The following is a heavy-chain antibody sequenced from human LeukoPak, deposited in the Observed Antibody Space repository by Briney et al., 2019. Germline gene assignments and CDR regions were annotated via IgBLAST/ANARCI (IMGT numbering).Heavy chain of an antibody. CDR3: AKGSWYNILTGYKRQGGFDY. CDR1: GFTFSSYS. CDR2: ISSSSSYI. Sequence: GGSLRLSCAASGFTFSSYSMNWVRQAPGKGLEWVSSISSSSSYIYYADSVKGRFTISRDNSKNTLYLQMSSLRAEDTAVYYCAKGSWYNILTGYKRQGGFDYWGQGTLVTVSS. J-gene: IGHJ4*02. D-gene: IGHD3-9*01. V-gene: IGHV3-21*01.